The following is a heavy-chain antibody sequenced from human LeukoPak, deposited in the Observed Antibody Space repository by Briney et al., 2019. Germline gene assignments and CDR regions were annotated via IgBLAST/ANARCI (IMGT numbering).Heavy chain of an antibody. Sequence: PSETLSLTCTVSGGSISSGGYYWSWIRQHPGKGLEWIGYIYYSGSTYYNPSLKSRVTISVDTSKNQFSLKLSSVTAADTAVYYCARVGAAPPYYFDYWGQGTLVTVSS. CDR2: IYYSGST. CDR1: GGSISSGGYY. CDR3: ARVGAAPPYYFDY. D-gene: IGHD6-6*01. V-gene: IGHV4-31*03. J-gene: IGHJ4*02.